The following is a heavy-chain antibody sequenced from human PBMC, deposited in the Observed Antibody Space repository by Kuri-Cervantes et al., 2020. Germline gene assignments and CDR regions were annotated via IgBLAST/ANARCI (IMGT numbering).Heavy chain of an antibody. CDR1: GFTFSRSW. J-gene: IGHJ4*02. Sequence: GGSLRLSCAPSGFTFSRSWMTWVRQAPGKGLEWVAVISHDGKYKYYADSVKGRFTISRDNSKNTLYLQMNSLRTEDTAVYYCAKELTGTRIPYFDYWGRGTLVTVSS. D-gene: IGHD1-20*01. V-gene: IGHV3-30*18. CDR3: AKELTGTRIPYFDY. CDR2: ISHDGKYK.